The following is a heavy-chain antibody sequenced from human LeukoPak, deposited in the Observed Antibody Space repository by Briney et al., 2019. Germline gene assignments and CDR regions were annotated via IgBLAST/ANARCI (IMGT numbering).Heavy chain of an antibody. J-gene: IGHJ4*02. CDR2: ISGSGGST. Sequence: GGSLRLSCAASGFTFSSYAMSGVRQAPGKGLEWVSAISGSGGSTYYADSVKGRFSISRDNSKNTLYLQMNSLRAEDTAVYYCAKVSAAGFDYWGQGTLVTVSS. CDR1: GFTFSSYA. CDR3: AKVSAAGFDY. D-gene: IGHD6-13*01. V-gene: IGHV3-23*01.